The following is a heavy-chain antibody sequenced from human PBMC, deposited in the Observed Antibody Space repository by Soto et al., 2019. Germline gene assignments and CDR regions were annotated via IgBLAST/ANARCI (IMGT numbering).Heavy chain of an antibody. CDR1: GFTFTSYG. CDR2: IWYDGIKK. D-gene: IGHD3-10*01. J-gene: IGHJ4*02. V-gene: IGHV3-33*08. CDR3: ARPDPSGSYYRPFFDQ. Sequence: QVQLVESGGGVVQPGRSLRLSCAVSGFTFTSYGMHWVRQAPGKGLEWVALIWYDGIKKFYADSVKGRFTVSRDNSQNILYLHLISLRAEATAVYYCARPDPSGSYYRPFFDQWGQGTLVTVSS.